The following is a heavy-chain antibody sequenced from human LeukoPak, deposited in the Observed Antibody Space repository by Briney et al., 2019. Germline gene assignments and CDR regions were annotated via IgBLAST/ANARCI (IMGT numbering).Heavy chain of an antibody. Sequence: GGSLRLSCVASGSTFRSYWMNWVRQAPGKGLEGVANIKQDGSEKYYVDSVKGRFTISRDNAKSSLYLQMNSLRAEDTAVYYCARGGTYYYHYFDYWGQGTLVTVSS. V-gene: IGHV3-7*05. J-gene: IGHJ4*02. CDR2: IKQDGSEK. D-gene: IGHD1-26*01. CDR1: GSTFRSYW. CDR3: ARGGTYYYHYFDY.